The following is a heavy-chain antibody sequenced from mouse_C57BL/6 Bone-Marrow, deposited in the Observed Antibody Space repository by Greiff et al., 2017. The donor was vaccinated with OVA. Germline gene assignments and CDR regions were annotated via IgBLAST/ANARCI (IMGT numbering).Heavy chain of an antibody. Sequence: EVQLQESGPGMVKPSQSLSLTCTVTGYSITSGYDWHWIRHFPGNKLEWMGYISYSGSTNYNPSLKSRISITHDTSKNHFFLKLNSVTTEDTATYYCARYDDYDGWFAYWGQGTLVTVSA. CDR1: GYSITSGYD. D-gene: IGHD2-4*01. CDR3: ARYDDYDGWFAY. V-gene: IGHV3-1*01. CDR2: ISYSGST. J-gene: IGHJ3*01.